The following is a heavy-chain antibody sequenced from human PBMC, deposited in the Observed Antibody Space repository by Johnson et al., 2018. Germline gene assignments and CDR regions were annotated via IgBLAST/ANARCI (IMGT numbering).Heavy chain of an antibody. CDR2: INHSGST. CDR3: ASSPNCRGGSCYGYYYYYYMDA. V-gene: IGHV4-34*01. Sequence: QVQLQQWGAGLLKPSETLSLTCAVYGGSFSGYYWSWIRRPPGKGLEWIGEINHSGSTNYNPSLKSRVTISVDTSKNQFSLKLTPVTAADTAGYYCASSPNCRGGSCYGYYYYYYMDAWGKGTTVTVSS. J-gene: IGHJ6*03. CDR1: GGSFSGYY. D-gene: IGHD2-15*01.